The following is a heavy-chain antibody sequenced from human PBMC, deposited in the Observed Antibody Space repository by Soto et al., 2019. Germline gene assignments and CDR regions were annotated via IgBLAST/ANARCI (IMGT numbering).Heavy chain of an antibody. Sequence: QVQLVESGGGVVQPGRSLRLSCAASGFTFSTYGMHWVRQPPGKGLEWVAVISSDGKSEHYADPVKGRFSISRDNSKNTLSLQMNIRGVEAKAVYYCAKTMTTYSGDSRGLGALVDYSGQGTLVPGYS. J-gene: IGHJ4*02. CDR1: GFTFSTYG. CDR3: AKTMTTYSGDSRGLGALVDY. D-gene: IGHD3-22*01. CDR2: ISSDGKSE. V-gene: IGHV3-30*18.